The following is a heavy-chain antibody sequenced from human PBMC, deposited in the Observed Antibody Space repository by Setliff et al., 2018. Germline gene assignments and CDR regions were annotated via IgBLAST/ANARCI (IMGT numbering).Heavy chain of an antibody. Sequence: PSETLSLTCSVSDDSIYSDYYFWGWIRQPPGKXXGXXGXXSSXGTSKYNSSLGGRATLSIDVPERQFALRLSSVTDADTAVYFCAREGRWDYSYPIYWGQGIRVTVSS. CDR3: AREGRWDYSYPIY. J-gene: IGHJ4*02. V-gene: IGHV4-39*01. CDR2: XSSXGTS. CDR1: DDSIYSDYYF. D-gene: IGHD4-4*01.